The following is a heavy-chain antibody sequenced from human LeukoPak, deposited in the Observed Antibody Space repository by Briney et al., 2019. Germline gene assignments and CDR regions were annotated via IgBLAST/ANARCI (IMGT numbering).Heavy chain of an antibody. J-gene: IGHJ6*02. CDR1: GGSITSY. CDR2: IYYSGST. Sequence: SETLSLTCTVSGGSITSYWSWIRQPPGKGLEWIGYIYYSGSTNYNPSLKSRVTMSIDTSKNQFSLKLSSVTAADTAVYYCARDFRGNYGSRGMDVWGQGTTVTVSS. D-gene: IGHD5-24*01. CDR3: ARDFRGNYGSRGMDV. V-gene: IGHV4-59*01.